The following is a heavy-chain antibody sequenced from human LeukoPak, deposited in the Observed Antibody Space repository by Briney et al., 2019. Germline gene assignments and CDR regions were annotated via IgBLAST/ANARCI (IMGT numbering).Heavy chain of an antibody. CDR3: ARQRLSTMVRGVTTSYYYYGMDV. J-gene: IGHJ6*02. CDR1: GGSISSYY. D-gene: IGHD3-10*01. CDR2: IYYSGST. Sequence: PSETLSLTCTVSGGSISSYYWGWIRQPPGKGLEWIGYIYYSGSTNYNPSLKSRVTISVDTSKNQFSLKLSSVTAADTAVYYCARQRLSTMVRGVTTSYYYYGMDVWGQGTTVTVSS. V-gene: IGHV4-59*08.